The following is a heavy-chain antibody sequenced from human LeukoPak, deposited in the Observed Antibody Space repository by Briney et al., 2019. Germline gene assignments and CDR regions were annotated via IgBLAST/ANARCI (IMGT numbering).Heavy chain of an antibody. CDR3: ARRLTQYDCFDP. D-gene: IGHD2-2*01. CDR2: TYYRSTWYN. CDR1: GDSVSSNSVT. V-gene: IGHV6-1*01. J-gene: IGHJ5*02. Sequence: LSQTLSLTCAISGDSVSSNSVTWNWIRQSPSRGLEWLGRTYYRSTWYNDYAVSVRGRITVNPDTSKNQFSLHLNSVTPEDTAVYYCARRLTQYDCFDPWGQGIVVTVSS.